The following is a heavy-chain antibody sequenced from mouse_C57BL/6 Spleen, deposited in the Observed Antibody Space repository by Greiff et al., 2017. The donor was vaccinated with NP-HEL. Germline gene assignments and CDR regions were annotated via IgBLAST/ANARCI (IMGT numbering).Heavy chain of an antibody. Sequence: EVKLVESEGGLVQPGSSMKLSCTASGFTFSDYYMAWVRQVPEKGLEWVANINYDGSSTYYLDSLKSRFIISRDNAKNILYLQMSSLKSEDTATYYCARDGSSYLWYFDVWGTGTTVTVSS. CDR1: GFTFSDYY. J-gene: IGHJ1*03. CDR2: INYDGSST. D-gene: IGHD1-1*01. CDR3: ARDGSSYLWYFDV. V-gene: IGHV5-16*01.